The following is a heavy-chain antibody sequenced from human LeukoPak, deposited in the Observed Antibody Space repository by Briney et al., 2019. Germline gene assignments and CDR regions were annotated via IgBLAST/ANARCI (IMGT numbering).Heavy chain of an antibody. CDR2: ISYFEST. CDR3: AKDLSGYSYGFPVDY. Sequence: SETLSLTCNVSGGSITSYYWSWIRQPPGKGLEWIGYISYFESTNYNPSLKSRVTISLDTSKNQFSLKLSSVTAADTAVYYCAKDLSGYSYGFPVDYWGQGTLVTVSS. J-gene: IGHJ4*02. CDR1: GGSITSYY. V-gene: IGHV4-59*01. D-gene: IGHD5-18*01.